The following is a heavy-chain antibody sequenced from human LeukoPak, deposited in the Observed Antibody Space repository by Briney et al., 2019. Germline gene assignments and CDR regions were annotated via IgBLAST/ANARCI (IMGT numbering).Heavy chain of an antibody. Sequence: TSETLSLTCAVYGGSFSGYYWSWIRQPPGKGLEWIGEINHSGSTNYNPSLKSRVTISVDTSKNQFSLKLSSVTAADTAVYYCARARIAVAGILYYYYGMDVWGQGTTVTVSS. CDR1: GGSFSGYY. CDR2: INHSGST. J-gene: IGHJ6*02. V-gene: IGHV4-34*01. D-gene: IGHD6-19*01. CDR3: ARARIAVAGILYYYYGMDV.